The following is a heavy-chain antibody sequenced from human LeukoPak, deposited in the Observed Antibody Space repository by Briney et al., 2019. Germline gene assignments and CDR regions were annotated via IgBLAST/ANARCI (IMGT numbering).Heavy chain of an antibody. D-gene: IGHD3-3*01. J-gene: IGHJ4*02. CDR2: ISGSGGST. CDR1: GFTFSGSY. CDR3: AKDGGNDFWSGYYLDY. V-gene: IGHV3-23*01. Sequence: PGGSLRLSCAASGFTFSGSYMAWVRQAPGKGLEWVSAISGSGGSTYYADSVKGRFTISRDNSKNTLYLQMNSLRAEDTAVYYCAKDGGNDFWSGYYLDYWGQGTLVTVSS.